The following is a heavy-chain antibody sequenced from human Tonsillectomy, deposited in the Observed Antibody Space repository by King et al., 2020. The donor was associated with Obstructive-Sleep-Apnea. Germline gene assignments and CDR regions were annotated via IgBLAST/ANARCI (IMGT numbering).Heavy chain of an antibody. CDR2: TGSVGET. V-gene: IGHV3-13*01. Sequence: VQLVESGGGLVQPGGSLRLSFAASGFTSSVYDIHWVRQAKGEPLEWVWATGSVGETYYPDSVQGRVIVSREKAKSSLYLQMMRLRAVDTAVYYCARGCPKWFGAHCRGLDVWGQGTTVTVSS. CDR1: GFTSSVYD. CDR3: ARGCPKWFGAHCRGLDV. J-gene: IGHJ6*02. D-gene: IGHD3-10*01.